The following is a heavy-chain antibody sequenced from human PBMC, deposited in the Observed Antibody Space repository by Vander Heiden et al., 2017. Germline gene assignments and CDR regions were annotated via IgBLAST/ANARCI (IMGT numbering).Heavy chain of an antibody. CDR3: ARACCRIGPLFDY. D-gene: IGHD2-21*01. Sequence: QVQLQESGPGLVKPSETLSLTCTVSGGSISSYYWSWIRQPPGKGLEWIGYIYYSGSTNYNPSLKSRVTISVDTSKNQFSLKLSSVTAADKAVYYCARACCRIGPLFDYWGQGTLVTVSS. V-gene: IGHV4-59*01. CDR1: GGSISSYY. CDR2: IYYSGST. J-gene: IGHJ4*02.